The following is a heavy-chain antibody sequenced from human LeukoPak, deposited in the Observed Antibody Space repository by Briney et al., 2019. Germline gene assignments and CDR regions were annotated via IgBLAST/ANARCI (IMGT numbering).Heavy chain of an antibody. D-gene: IGHD2-8*01. J-gene: IGHJ4*02. CDR1: GGTFSSYA. Sequence: ASVKVSCKASGGTFSSYAISWVRQAPGQGLEWMGWISAYNGNTNYAQKLRGRVTMTTDTSTSTAYMELRSLRAKDTAVYYCAKSVPSYAPKQHFFDYWGQGTLVTVSS. V-gene: IGHV1-18*01. CDR3: AKSVPSYAPKQHFFDY. CDR2: ISAYNGNT.